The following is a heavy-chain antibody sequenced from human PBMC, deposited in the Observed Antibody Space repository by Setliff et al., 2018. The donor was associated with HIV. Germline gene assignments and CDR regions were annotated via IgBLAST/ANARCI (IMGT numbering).Heavy chain of an antibody. V-gene: IGHV3-11*04. CDR2: MTASGSNI. D-gene: IGHD1-26*01. J-gene: IGHJ4*02. CDR3: ARDDPAGGIDF. Sequence: PGGSLRLSCAASGFTVSTYYMSWVRQAPGKGLEWVSYMTASGSNIYYADSVKGRFTISRDNAKNSLYLQMNSLRAEDTAIYYCARDDPAGGIDFWGQGTLVTVSS. CDR1: GFTVSTYY.